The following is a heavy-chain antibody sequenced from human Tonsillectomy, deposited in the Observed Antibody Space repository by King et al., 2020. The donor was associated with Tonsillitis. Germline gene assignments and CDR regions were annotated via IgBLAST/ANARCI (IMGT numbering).Heavy chain of an antibody. V-gene: IGHV3-30*04. CDR1: GFTFSSYA. CDR3: ARVSGSYLAYYFDS. D-gene: IGHD3-10*01. J-gene: IGHJ4*02. Sequence: VQLVESGGGVVQPGRSLRLSCAASGFTFSSYAMHWVRQAPGKGLEWVAVISYDGSNKYYADSVKGRFTISRDNSKNTLYLQMNSLRAEDTAVYYCARVSGSYLAYYFDSWGQGTLVIVSS. CDR2: ISYDGSNK.